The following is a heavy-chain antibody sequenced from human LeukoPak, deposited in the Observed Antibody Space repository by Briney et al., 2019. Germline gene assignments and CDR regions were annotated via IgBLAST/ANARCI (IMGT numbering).Heavy chain of an antibody. D-gene: IGHD4/OR15-4a*01. V-gene: IGHV1-2*02. CDR1: GYTFTGYY. CDR3: ARGAYSYENWFDP. CDR2: INPNSGGT. J-gene: IGHJ5*02. Sequence: PAASVKVSCKASGYTFTGYYIHWVRQAPGQGLEWMGWINPNSGGTNYAQKFQGRVTMTRDTSISTAYMELSRLRSDDTAVYYCARGAYSYENWFDPWGQGTLVTVSS.